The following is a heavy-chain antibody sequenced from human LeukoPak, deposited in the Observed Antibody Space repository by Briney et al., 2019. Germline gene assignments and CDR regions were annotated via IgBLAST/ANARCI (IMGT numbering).Heavy chain of an antibody. D-gene: IGHD3-3*01. CDR3: ANSYYNFWSGFAN. V-gene: IGHV3-23*01. CDR1: GFTFSSYW. Sequence: PGGSLRLSCAASGFTFSSYWMHWVRQAPGKGLEWVSAISGSGGSTYYADSVKGRFTISRDNSKSTLFLDMNSLRVEDTAIYYCANSYYNFWSGFANWGQGTLVSVSS. CDR2: ISGSGGST. J-gene: IGHJ4*02.